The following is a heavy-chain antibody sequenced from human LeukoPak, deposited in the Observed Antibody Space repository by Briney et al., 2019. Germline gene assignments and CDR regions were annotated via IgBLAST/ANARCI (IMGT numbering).Heavy chain of an antibody. D-gene: IGHD3-9*01. Sequence: PSETLSLTCAVYGGSFSGYYWSWIRQPPGKGLEWIGEINHSGSTNYNPSLKSRVTISVDTSRDQFFLNLSSVSAADTAVYYCARKGRYFDWVNHDYYYYMGVWGKGTTVTISS. CDR3: ARKGRYFDWVNHDYYYYMGV. V-gene: IGHV4-34*01. J-gene: IGHJ6*03. CDR2: INHSGST. CDR1: GGSFSGYY.